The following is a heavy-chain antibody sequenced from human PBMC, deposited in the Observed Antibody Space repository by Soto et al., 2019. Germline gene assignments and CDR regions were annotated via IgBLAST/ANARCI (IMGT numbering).Heavy chain of an antibody. V-gene: IGHV1-18*01. D-gene: IGHD3-10*01. CDR3: ATEYRLPMVRGVIHWFDP. CDR2: IGTSNDNT. J-gene: IGHJ5*02. CDR1: GYTFTKYG. Sequence: ASVKVSCKASGYTFTKYGISWVRQAPGQGLEWMGWIGTSNDNTNYGQKFQGRVTMTTDTSTDTAYMELSSLRSDDTAVYYCATEYRLPMVRGVIHWFDPWGQGTLVTVSS.